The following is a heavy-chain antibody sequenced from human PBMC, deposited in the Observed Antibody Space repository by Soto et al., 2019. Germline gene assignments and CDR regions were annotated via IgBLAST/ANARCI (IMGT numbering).Heavy chain of an antibody. J-gene: IGHJ3*02. CDR3: ARFFEYYYDSSGYSRWEAHDACDI. CDR1: GFTCSSCA. CDR2: ISYEGSNK. V-gene: IGHV3-30-3*01. Sequence: PGGSLRLSCAASGFTCSSCAMHGVRRAPGKGLEGVAVISYEGSNKYYADSVKGRFTISRDNSRNTLYLQMNRRRAEDTAVYYCARFFEYYYDSSGYSRWEAHDACDIWGQGTMVTVSS. D-gene: IGHD3-22*01.